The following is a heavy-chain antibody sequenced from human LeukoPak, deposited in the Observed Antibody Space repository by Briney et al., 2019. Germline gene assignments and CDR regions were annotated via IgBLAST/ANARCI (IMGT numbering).Heavy chain of an antibody. D-gene: IGHD3-3*01. Sequence: SETLSLTCSVSGASISSYHWSWIRQPAGKGLEWIGRIYTSGRTNYNPSLNSRVTMSVDTSKNQFSLKLSSVTAADTAVYYCARVSPYDFWSGYWSSNWFDPWGQGTLVTVSS. J-gene: IGHJ5*02. CDR1: GASISSYH. V-gene: IGHV4-4*07. CDR2: IYTSGRT. CDR3: ARVSPYDFWSGYWSSNWFDP.